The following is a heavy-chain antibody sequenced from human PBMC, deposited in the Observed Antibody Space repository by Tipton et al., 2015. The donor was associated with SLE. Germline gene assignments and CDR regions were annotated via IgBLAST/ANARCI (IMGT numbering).Heavy chain of an antibody. J-gene: IGHJ4*02. CDR3: AIMTTVVKRYYFDY. D-gene: IGHD4-23*01. CDR1: GGSISSHY. CDR2: IYYSGST. Sequence: LRLSCTVSGGSISSHYWSWIRQPPGKGLEWIGYIYYSGSTNYNPSLKSRVTISVDTSKNQFSLKLSSVTAADTAVYYCAIMTTVVKRYYFDYWGQGTLVTVSS. V-gene: IGHV4-59*11.